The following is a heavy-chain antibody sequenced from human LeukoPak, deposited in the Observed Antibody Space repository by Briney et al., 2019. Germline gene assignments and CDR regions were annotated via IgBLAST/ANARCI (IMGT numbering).Heavy chain of an antibody. V-gene: IGHV4-34*01. CDR3: ARYYGGNFYYYYGMDV. CDR2: INHSGST. CDR1: GGSFSGYY. D-gene: IGHD4-23*01. J-gene: IGHJ6*02. Sequence: ASETLSLTCAVYGGSFSGYYWSWIRQPPGKGLEWIGEINHSGSTSYNPSLKSRVTISVDTSKNQFSLKLSSVTAADTAVYYCARYYGGNFYYYYGMDVWGQGTTVTVSS.